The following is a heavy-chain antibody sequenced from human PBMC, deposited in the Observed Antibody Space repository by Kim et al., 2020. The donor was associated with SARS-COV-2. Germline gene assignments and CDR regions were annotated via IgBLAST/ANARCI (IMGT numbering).Heavy chain of an antibody. Sequence: ASVKVSCKASGYTFTSYAMNWVRQAPGQGLEWMGWINTNTGNPTYAQGFTGRFVFSLDTSVSTAYLQISSLKAEDTAVYYCARDTGYSSSGFQNQISYYYYGMEVRGQGTTVTVAS. CDR3: ARDTGYSSSGFQNQISYYYYGMEV. V-gene: IGHV7-4-1*02. CDR1: GYTFTSYA. J-gene: IGHJ6*02. CDR2: INTNTGNP. D-gene: IGHD6-13*01.